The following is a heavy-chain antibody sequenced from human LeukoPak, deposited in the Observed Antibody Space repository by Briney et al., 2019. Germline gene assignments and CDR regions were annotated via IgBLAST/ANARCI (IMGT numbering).Heavy chain of an antibody. CDR1: GITFTSHA. CDR3: AKGGVATMKDGYNYYYYYMEV. CDR2: ISGTGGHT. D-gene: IGHD5-24*01. J-gene: IGHJ6*03. Sequence: GGSLRLSCAASGITFTSHAMSWVRQAPGKGLEWVSLISGTGGHTFYGDSVKGRFTISRDNSKSTLYLQMNSLRAEDAAVYYCAKGGVATMKDGYNYYYYYMEVWGRGTTVTVYS. V-gene: IGHV3-23*01.